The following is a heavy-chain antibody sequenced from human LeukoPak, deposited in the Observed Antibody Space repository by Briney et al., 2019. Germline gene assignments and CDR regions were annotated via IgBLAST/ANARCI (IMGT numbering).Heavy chain of an antibody. Sequence: ASVKVSCKASGYTFTGYYIHWVRQAPGQGLEWMGWINPNSGGTNYAQKFQGRVTMTRDTSISTAYMELSSLRSEDTAVYYCARDEPHYDYVWGSYRLDYWGQGTLVTVSS. CDR2: INPNSGGT. V-gene: IGHV1-2*02. CDR3: ARDEPHYDYVWGSYRLDY. J-gene: IGHJ4*02. CDR1: GYTFTGYY. D-gene: IGHD3-16*01.